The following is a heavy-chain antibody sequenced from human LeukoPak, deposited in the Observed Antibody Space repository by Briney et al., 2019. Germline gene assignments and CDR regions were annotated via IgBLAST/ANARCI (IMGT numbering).Heavy chain of an antibody. J-gene: IGHJ4*02. CDR3: ARAYYSGSYYRLDY. CDR2: ISGSGGTT. Sequence: PGGSLRLSCAASGFTVSSNYMSWVRQAPGKGLEWVSTISGSGGTTYYADSVKGRFTISRDNSKNTLSLQMSSLRAEDTAVYYCARAYYSGSYYRLDYWGQGTLVTVSS. CDR1: GFTVSSNY. V-gene: IGHV3-23*01. D-gene: IGHD1-26*01.